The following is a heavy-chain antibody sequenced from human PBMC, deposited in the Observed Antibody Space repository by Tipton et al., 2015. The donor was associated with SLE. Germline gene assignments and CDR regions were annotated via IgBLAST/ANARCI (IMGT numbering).Heavy chain of an antibody. Sequence: TLSLTCTVSGDSFTRHYWSWIRQPPGKGLEWIGCIYHRGNTAYNTSLKSRVTMSVDTSKKQVSLKLSSVTAADTAVYYCARGREWNWSPYYMDVWGKGTTVTVSS. CDR1: GDSFTRHY. CDR2: IYHRGNT. CDR3: ARGREWNWSPYYMDV. D-gene: IGHD1-1*01. J-gene: IGHJ6*03. V-gene: IGHV4-59*11.